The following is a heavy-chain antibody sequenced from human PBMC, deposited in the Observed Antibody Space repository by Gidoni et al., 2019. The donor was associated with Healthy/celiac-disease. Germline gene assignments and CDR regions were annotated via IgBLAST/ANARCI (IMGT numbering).Heavy chain of an antibody. CDR3: ARSALSRGYSSGWFLH. CDR2: IYPADSDT. J-gene: IGHJ4*02. CDR1: GYTFNTYW. Sequence: EVQLVQSGAEVKKPGASLKISCPASGYTFNTYWIAWVRQMPGKGLEWMGIIYPADSDTRYSPSFEGHVTISADKSTTTAYLQWSSLEASDTAMYYCARSALSRGYSSGWFLHWGQGTLVTVSS. V-gene: IGHV5-51*01. D-gene: IGHD6-19*01.